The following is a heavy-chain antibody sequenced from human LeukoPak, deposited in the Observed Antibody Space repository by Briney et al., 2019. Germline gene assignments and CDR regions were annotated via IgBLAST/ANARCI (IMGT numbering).Heavy chain of an antibody. CDR3: AKDPLRFLVRGVTRYFDY. Sequence: VASVKVSCKASGYTFTSYDINWVRQATGQGLEWMGWMNPNSGNTGYAQKFQGRVTMTRNTSISTAYMELSSLRSEDTAVYYCAKDPLRFLVRGVTRYFDYWGQGTLVTVSS. J-gene: IGHJ4*02. V-gene: IGHV1-8*01. CDR2: MNPNSGNT. CDR1: GYTFTSYD. D-gene: IGHD3-10*01.